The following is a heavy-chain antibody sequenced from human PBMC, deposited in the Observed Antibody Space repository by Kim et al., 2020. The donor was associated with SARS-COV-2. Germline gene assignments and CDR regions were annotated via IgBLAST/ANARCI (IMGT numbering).Heavy chain of an antibody. D-gene: IGHD6-13*01. J-gene: IGHJ6*02. CDR1: GFTFSSYA. Sequence: GGSLRLSCAASGFTFSSYAMSWVRQAPGKGLEWVSAISRSGGSTYYADSVKGRFTISRDNSKNTLYLQMNTLRAEDAAVYYCAKNNGSSWNPYYYYGMDVWGQGTTVTVSS. V-gene: IGHV3-23*01. CDR2: ISRSGGST. CDR3: AKNNGSSWNPYYYYGMDV.